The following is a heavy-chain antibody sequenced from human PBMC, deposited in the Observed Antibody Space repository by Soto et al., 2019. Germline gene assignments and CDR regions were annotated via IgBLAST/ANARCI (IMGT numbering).Heavy chain of an antibody. CDR3: ARGRYGDY. Sequence: QVHLVQSGAEVKKPGASVKVSCKGSGYTFTSYGITWVRQAPRQGLEWMGWISAHNGNTDYAQKLQGRVTVPRDTSTSTAYMELRSLRSDDTAVYYCARGRYGDYWGQGALVTVSS. D-gene: IGHD1-1*01. J-gene: IGHJ4*02. CDR1: GYTFTSYG. CDR2: ISAHNGNT. V-gene: IGHV1-18*01.